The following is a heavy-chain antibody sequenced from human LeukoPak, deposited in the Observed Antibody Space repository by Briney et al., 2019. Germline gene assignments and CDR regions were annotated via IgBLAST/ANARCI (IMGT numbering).Heavy chain of an antibody. D-gene: IGHD4-17*01. Sequence: SVKVSCKTSGGTFNNSAISWVRQAPGQRLEWLGGIMPLFGTAGYAQKFQGRVTITKAESTRTVYLELTSLTSDDTAVYYCARDVHGDYGSGWFDPWGQGTLVSVSS. CDR2: IMPLFGTA. J-gene: IGHJ5*02. V-gene: IGHV1-69*05. CDR3: ARDVHGDYGSGWFDP. CDR1: GGTFNNSA.